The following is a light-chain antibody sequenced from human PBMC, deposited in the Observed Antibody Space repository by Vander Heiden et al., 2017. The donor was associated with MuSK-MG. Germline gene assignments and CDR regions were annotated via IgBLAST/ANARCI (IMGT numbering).Light chain of an antibody. CDR1: QSLIYSDGNTS. Sequence: DVVMTPSPLSLPVTLGQPASISCRSSQSLIYSDGNTSLNWFQQRPGQSPRRLIYKVANRDSGVPDRFNGSGSGTDFTLKISRVEAEDVGVYYCRQGRNCPLTFGQGTKVEIK. V-gene: IGKV2-30*01. CDR3: RQGRNCPLT. J-gene: IGKJ2*01. CDR2: KVA.